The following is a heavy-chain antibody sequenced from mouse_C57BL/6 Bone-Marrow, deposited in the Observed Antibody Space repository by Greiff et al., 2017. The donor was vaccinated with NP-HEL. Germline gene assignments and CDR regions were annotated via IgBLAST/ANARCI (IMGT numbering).Heavy chain of an antibody. D-gene: IGHD1-1*01. V-gene: IGHV1-15*01. CDR3: TPYGSPAY. J-gene: IGHJ3*01. Sequence: QVQLKQSGAELVRPGASVTLSCKASGYTFTDYEMHWVKQTPVHGLEWIGAIDPETGGTAYNQKFKGKAILTADKSSSTAYMELRSLTSEDSAVYYCTPYGSPAYWGQGTLVTVSA. CDR2: IDPETGGT. CDR1: GYTFTDYE.